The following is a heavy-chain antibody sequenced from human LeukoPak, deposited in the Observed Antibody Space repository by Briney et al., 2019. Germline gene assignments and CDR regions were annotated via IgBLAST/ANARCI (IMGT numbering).Heavy chain of an antibody. D-gene: IGHD2-15*01. CDR1: GFTFSSYA. CDR3: ARHMTPESTTPYYYGMDV. Sequence: GGSLRLSCAASGFTFSSYAMHWVRQAPGKGLEWVSSISNSGLYIFYADSVKGRFTMSRDNGKNSLFLQMNSLRAEDTAVYFCARHMTPESTTPYYYGMDVWGQGTTVTVSS. J-gene: IGHJ6*02. V-gene: IGHV3-21*01. CDR2: ISNSGLYI.